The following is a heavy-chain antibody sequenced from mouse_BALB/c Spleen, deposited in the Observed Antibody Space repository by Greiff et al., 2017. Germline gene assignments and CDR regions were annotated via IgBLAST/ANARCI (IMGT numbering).Heavy chain of an antibody. Sequence: QVQLQQSGAELAKPGASVKMSCKASGYTFTSYWMHWVKQRPGQGLEWIGYINPSTGYTEYNQKFKDKATLTADKSSSTAYMQLSSLTSEDSAVYYCARWTGRDYWGQGTTLTVSS. CDR2: INPSTGYT. CDR1: GYTFTSYW. V-gene: IGHV1-7*01. J-gene: IGHJ2*01. CDR3: ARWTGRDY. D-gene: IGHD4-1*01.